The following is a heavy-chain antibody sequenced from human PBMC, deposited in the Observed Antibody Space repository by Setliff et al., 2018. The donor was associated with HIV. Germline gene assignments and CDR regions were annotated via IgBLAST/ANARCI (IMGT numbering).Heavy chain of an antibody. Sequence: PSETLSFTCTVSGGSINSTSYYWGWIRQPPGNGLEWIGSIYHTGSTYYKPSLKSRVTISVDTSKNQFSLRLNSVTAADTAVYYCARDRYSGSSTDYWGQGTLVTVSS. J-gene: IGHJ4*02. D-gene: IGHD1-26*01. CDR3: ARDRYSGSSTDY. V-gene: IGHV4-39*02. CDR2: IYHTGST. CDR1: GGSINSTSYY.